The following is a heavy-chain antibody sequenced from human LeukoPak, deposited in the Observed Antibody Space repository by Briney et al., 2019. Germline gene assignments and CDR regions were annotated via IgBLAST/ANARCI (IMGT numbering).Heavy chain of an antibody. J-gene: IGHJ4*02. CDR2: FSGSGGGT. CDR3: AKSGYNRFDY. Sequence: AGGSLRLSCAASGFTFSSYWMSWVRQAPGKGLEWVSAFSGSGGGTYYADSVKGRFTISRDNSKNTLYLQMNSLRAEDTAVYFCAKSGYNRFDYWGQGTLVTVSS. V-gene: IGHV3-23*01. D-gene: IGHD5-24*01. CDR1: GFTFSSYW.